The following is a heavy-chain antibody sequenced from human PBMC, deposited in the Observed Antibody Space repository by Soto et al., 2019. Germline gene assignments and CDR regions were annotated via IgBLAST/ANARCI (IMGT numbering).Heavy chain of an antibody. J-gene: IGHJ4*02. D-gene: IGHD2-8*02. CDR1: GGSFSGYY. Sequence: QVQLQQWGAGLLKPSETLSLTCAVYGGSFSGYYWTWIRQPPGTGMEWIGEINHSGSTNSNPSLKSRVTISVDTSKNPVSLKLTSVTAADTAVYYCARDKITGLFDYWGQGTLVTVSS. CDR2: INHSGST. V-gene: IGHV4-34*01. CDR3: ARDKITGLFDY.